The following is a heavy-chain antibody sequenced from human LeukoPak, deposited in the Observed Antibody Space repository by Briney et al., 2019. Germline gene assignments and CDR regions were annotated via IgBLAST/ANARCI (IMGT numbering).Heavy chain of an antibody. CDR3: ARNLNLRGYGYPQSYFDY. CDR1: GGSFSGYY. Sequence: SETLSLTCAVYGGSFSGYYWSWIRQPPGKGLEWIGEINHSGSTNYNPSLKSRVTISVDTSKNQFSLKLSSVTAADTAVYYCARNLNLRGYGYPQSYFDYWGQGTLVTVSS. J-gene: IGHJ4*02. CDR2: INHSGST. V-gene: IGHV4-34*01. D-gene: IGHD5-18*01.